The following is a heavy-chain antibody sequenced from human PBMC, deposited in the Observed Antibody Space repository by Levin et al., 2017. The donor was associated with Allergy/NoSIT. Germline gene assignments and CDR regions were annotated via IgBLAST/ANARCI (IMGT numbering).Heavy chain of an antibody. CDR1: GGSMISKY. CDR2: IYYSGNT. CDR3: ARQHPSTTMWSVGGFDY. V-gene: IGHV4-59*08. Sequence: PSETLSLTCSVSGGSMISKYWSWIRQPPGKGLEWIGYIYYSGNTNYSPSLESRVAISVDTSKNQFSLRVNSVTAADTAVYYCARQHPSTTMWSVGGFDYWGQGILVTVSS. J-gene: IGHJ4*02. D-gene: IGHD5/OR15-5a*01.